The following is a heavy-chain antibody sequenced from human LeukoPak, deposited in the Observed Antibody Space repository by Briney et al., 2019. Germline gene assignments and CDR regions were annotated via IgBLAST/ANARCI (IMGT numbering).Heavy chain of an antibody. D-gene: IGHD5-12*01. CDR3: ARDNLREVATLGFDP. CDR1: GFTFSYYA. Sequence: GGSLRLSCAASGFTFSYYAMHWVRQAPGKGLEWVAVISYDGNNKYYADSVKGRFTVSRDNSKNTLYLQMNSLRAEDTAVYYCARDNLREVATLGFDPWGQGTLVTVSS. J-gene: IGHJ5*02. CDR2: ISYDGNNK. V-gene: IGHV3-30*04.